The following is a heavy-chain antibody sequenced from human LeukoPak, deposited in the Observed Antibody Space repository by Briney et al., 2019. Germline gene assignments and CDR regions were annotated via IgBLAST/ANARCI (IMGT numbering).Heavy chain of an antibody. D-gene: IGHD2-2*01. Sequence: SETLSLTCTVSGGSISSYYWSWIRQPPGKGLEWIGYIYTSGSTNYNPSLKSRVTISVDTSKNQFSLKLSSVTAAGTAVYYCARLSCSSTSCGFDYWGQGTLVTVSS. J-gene: IGHJ4*02. CDR2: IYTSGST. V-gene: IGHV4-4*09. CDR3: ARLSCSSTSCGFDY. CDR1: GGSISSYY.